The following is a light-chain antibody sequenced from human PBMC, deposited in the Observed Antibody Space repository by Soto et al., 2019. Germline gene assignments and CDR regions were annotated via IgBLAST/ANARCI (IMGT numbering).Light chain of an antibody. CDR1: SSNIGAGYD. J-gene: IGLJ3*02. V-gene: IGLV1-40*01. CDR2: GNS. Sequence: QSVLTQPPSVSGAPGQRVTISCTGSSSNIGAGYDVHWYQQLPGTAPKLLIYGNSNRPSGVPERLSGSKSVTSASLAITGLQAEDEADYSCQSYDSSLSGWVFGGGTKVTVL. CDR3: QSYDSSLSGWV.